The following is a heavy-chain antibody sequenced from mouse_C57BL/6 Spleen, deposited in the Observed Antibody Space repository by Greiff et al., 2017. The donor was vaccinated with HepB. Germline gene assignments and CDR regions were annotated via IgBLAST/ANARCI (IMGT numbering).Heavy chain of an antibody. J-gene: IGHJ2*01. CDR1: GYTFTDYN. Sequence: VQLQQSGPELVKPGASVKMSCKASGYTFTDYNMHWVKQSHGKSLEWIGYINPNNGGTSYNQKFKGKATLTVNKSSSTAYMELRSLTSEDSAVYYCARSHHGNPYFDYWGQGTTLTVSS. CDR3: ARSHHGNPYFDY. D-gene: IGHD2-1*01. V-gene: IGHV1-22*01. CDR2: INPNNGGT.